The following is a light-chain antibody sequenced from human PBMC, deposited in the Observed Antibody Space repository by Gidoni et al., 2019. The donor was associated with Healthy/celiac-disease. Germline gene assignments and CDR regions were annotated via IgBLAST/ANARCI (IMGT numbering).Light chain of an antibody. CDR2: GKD. V-gene: IGLV3-19*01. J-gene: IGLJ2*01. CDR3: SSRYNSGDHVV. Sequence: IYGKDDRPSGIPDRFSGSTSGKTASLTITAVQADDEADYYCSSRYNSGDHVVFGGGTNLAVL.